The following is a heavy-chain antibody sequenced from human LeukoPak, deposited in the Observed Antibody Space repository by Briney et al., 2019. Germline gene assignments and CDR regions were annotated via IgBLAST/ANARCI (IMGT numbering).Heavy chain of an antibody. CDR1: GGSFSGYS. J-gene: IGHJ5*02. D-gene: IGHD3-10*01. CDR2: INHSGSA. CDR3: ATDRSQWFGEFNWFDP. V-gene: IGHV4-34*01. Sequence: PSETLSLTCAVYGGSFSGYSWTWIRQPPGKGLEWIGEINHSGSANYNPSLRSRVNISVDRSKTQISLNLSSVTAADTAVYYCATDRSQWFGEFNWFDPWDQGTLVTVSA.